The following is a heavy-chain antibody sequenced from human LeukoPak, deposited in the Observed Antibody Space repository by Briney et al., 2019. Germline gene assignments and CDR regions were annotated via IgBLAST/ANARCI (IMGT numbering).Heavy chain of an antibody. J-gene: IGHJ4*02. Sequence: PGGSLRLSCAASGFNVSSNYMNWVRQAPGKGLEWVSVMYKGGSTYYADSVKGRFTFARDNSKNTLYLQMNSLRAEETAVYYCVRGGVVAAGTGRYFDCWGQGTLVTVSS. CDR2: MYKGGST. V-gene: IGHV3-53*01. CDR3: VRGGVVAAGTGRYFDC. CDR1: GFNVSSNY. D-gene: IGHD6-13*01.